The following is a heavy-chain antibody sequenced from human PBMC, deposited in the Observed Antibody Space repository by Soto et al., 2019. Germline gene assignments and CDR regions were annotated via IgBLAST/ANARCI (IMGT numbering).Heavy chain of an antibody. D-gene: IGHD4-17*01. J-gene: IGHJ4*02. CDR1: GGSISSGGYY. V-gene: IGHV4-31*03. Sequence: TSETLSLTCTVSGGSISSGGYYWSWIRQHPGKGLEWIGYIYYSGSTYYNPSLKSRVTISVDTSKNQFSLKLSSVTAADTAVYYCATHPPYGPLDHWGQGTLVTVPS. CDR3: ATHPPYGPLDH. CDR2: IYYSGST.